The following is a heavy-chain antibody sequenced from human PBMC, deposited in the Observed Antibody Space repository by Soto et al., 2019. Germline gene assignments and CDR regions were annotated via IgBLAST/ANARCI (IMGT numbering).Heavy chain of an antibody. J-gene: IGHJ4*02. CDR3: AKDFVGYSYGYKGYYFDY. V-gene: IGHV3-23*01. D-gene: IGHD5-18*01. CDR1: GFTFNSYA. CDR2: ISGSGGST. Sequence: EVQLLESGGGLVQPGGSLRLSCAASGFTFNSYAMSWVRQAPGKGLEWVSAISGSGGSTYYADSVKGRFTISRDNSKNTLYLQMNSLRAEDTAVYYCAKDFVGYSYGYKGYYFDYWGQGALVTVSS.